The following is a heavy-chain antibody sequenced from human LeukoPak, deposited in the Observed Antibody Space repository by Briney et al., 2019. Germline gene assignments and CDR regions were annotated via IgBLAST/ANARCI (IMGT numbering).Heavy chain of an antibody. D-gene: IGHD1-26*01. V-gene: IGHV3-33*01. CDR3: AGDRATSYFDY. CDR2: IWYDGSNK. J-gene: IGHJ4*02. Sequence: GTSLGLSCAASGFTFRSHGMHWVRQAPGKGLEWVAFIWYDGSNKYYTDSVKGRFTISRDNSKNTLYLQMNSLRAEDTAVYYCAGDRATSYFDYWGQGALVTISS. CDR1: GFTFRSHG.